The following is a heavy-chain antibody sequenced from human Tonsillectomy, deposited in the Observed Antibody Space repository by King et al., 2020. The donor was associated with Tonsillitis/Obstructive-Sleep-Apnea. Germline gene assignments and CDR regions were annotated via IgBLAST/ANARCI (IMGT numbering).Heavy chain of an antibody. CDR3: ARDHLNDYIWGSYRYTYFDY. CDR2: ISSSSSTI. J-gene: IGHJ4*02. V-gene: IGHV3-48*02. Sequence: DVQLVESGGGLVQPGGSLRLSCAASGFTFSSYSMNWFRQAPGKGLEWVSYISSSSSTIYYAYFVKGRFTISRHNAKNSLYLQMNSLRNEDTAVYYWARDHLNDYIWGSYRYTYFDYWGQGTLVTVSS. D-gene: IGHD3-16*02. CDR1: GFTFSSYS.